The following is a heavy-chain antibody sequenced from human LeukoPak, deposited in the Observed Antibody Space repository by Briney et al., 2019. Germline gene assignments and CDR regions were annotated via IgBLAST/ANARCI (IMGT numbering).Heavy chain of an antibody. D-gene: IGHD1-26*01. J-gene: IGHJ4*02. CDR1: GFTFSDAW. CDR3: AREVSGAHPY. CDR2: IKSKTNGGTT. Sequence: GGSLRLSCAASGFTFSDAWMTWLRQAPGKELEWVGLIKSKTNGGTTHYAAPVKGRFTLSRDDSKSTLFLQTDSLKTEDTAVYYCAREVSGAHPYWGQGTLVTVSS. V-gene: IGHV3-15*01.